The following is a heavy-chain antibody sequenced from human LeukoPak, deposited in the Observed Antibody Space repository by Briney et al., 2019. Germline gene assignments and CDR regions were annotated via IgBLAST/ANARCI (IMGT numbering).Heavy chain of an antibody. J-gene: IGHJ4*02. CDR2: MNPNSGNT. CDR1: GYTFTSYD. Sequence: ASVKVSCKASGYTFTSYDINWVRQATGQGLEWMGWMNPNSGNTGYAQKFQGRVTITRNTSISTAYMELSSLRSEDTAVYYCARWHTDYGDFPGVSEGQYYFDYWGQGTLVTVSS. CDR3: ARWHTDYGDFPGVSEGQYYFDY. D-gene: IGHD4-17*01. V-gene: IGHV1-8*03.